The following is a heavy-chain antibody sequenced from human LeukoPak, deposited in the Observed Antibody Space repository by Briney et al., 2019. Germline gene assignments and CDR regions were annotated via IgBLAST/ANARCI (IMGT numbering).Heavy chain of an antibody. D-gene: IGHD3-16*01. Sequence: ASVKVSCKASGYTFTGYYMHWVRQAPGQGLEWMGRINPNSGGTNYAQKFQGRVTMTRDTSISTAYMELSRLRSDDTAVYYCARDNQRGEAALDYWGQGTLVTVSS. CDR1: GYTFTGYY. V-gene: IGHV1-2*06. CDR3: ARDNQRGEAALDY. CDR2: INPNSGGT. J-gene: IGHJ4*02.